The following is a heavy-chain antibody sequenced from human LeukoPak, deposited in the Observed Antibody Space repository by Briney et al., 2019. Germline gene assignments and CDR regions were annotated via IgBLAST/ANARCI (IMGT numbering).Heavy chain of an antibody. J-gene: IGHJ4*02. Sequence: GGSLRLSCAASGFTFSSYEMNWVRQAPGKGLEWVSAISGSGGSTYYADSVKGRFTISRDNAKNSLYLQMNSLRAEDTAVYYCARARTSPSPFDYWGQGTLVTVSS. D-gene: IGHD1-1*01. V-gene: IGHV3-48*03. CDR2: ISGSGGST. CDR1: GFTFSSYE. CDR3: ARARTSPSPFDY.